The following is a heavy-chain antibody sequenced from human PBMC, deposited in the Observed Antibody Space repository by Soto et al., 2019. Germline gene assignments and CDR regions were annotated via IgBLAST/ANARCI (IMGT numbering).Heavy chain of an antibody. V-gene: IGHV3-33*01. D-gene: IGHD3-22*01. CDR3: ARDLDWDYYDSSGYPGSAFDI. CDR2: IWYDGSNK. J-gene: IGHJ3*02. Sequence: GSLRLSCAASGFTFSSYGMHWVRQAPGKGLEWVAVIWYDGSNKYYADSVKCRFTISRDNSKNTLYLQMNSLRAEDTAVYYCARDLDWDYYDSSGYPGSAFDIWGQGTMVTVSS. CDR1: GFTFSSYG.